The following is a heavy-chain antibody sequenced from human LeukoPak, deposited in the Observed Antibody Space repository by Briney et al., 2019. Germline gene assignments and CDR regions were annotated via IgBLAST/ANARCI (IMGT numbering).Heavy chain of an antibody. J-gene: IGHJ4*02. CDR3: ARDRGRQLWPTYYFDY. Sequence: PGRSLRLSCAASGFTFSSYAMHWVRQAPGKGLEWVAVISYDGSNKYYADSVKGRFTISRDNSKNTLYLQMNSLRAEDTAVYYCARDRGRQLWPTYYFDYWGQGTLATVSS. CDR2: ISYDGSNK. D-gene: IGHD5-18*01. CDR1: GFTFSSYA. V-gene: IGHV3-30*04.